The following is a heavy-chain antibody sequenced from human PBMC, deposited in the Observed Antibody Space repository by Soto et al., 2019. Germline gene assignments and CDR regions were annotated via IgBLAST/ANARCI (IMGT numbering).Heavy chain of an antibody. CDR3: ARHISKFLCYYYAMDV. Sequence: PGESLKIYCXGPGYTFTDYWIGLVRQLPGKGLEWMGIIYPGDSDTRYSPSFQGHVPITIDKYTSTAYLQWNTLKASDTAMYYCARHISKFLCYYYAMDVWGQGTTVTVSS. CDR1: GYTFTDYW. V-gene: IGHV5-51*01. CDR2: IYPGDSDT. J-gene: IGHJ6*02. D-gene: IGHD4-4*01.